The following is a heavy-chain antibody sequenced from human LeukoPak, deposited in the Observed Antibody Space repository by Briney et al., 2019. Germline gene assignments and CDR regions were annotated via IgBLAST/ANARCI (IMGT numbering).Heavy chain of an antibody. CDR2: IYTSGST. J-gene: IGHJ3*02. D-gene: IGHD1-26*01. Sequence: PSETLSLTCTVSGGSFSSYYWSWIRQPAGKGLEWIGRIYTSGSTNYNPSLKSRVTMSVDTSKNQFSLKLSSVTAADTAVYYCARDPEGGFSGSYYFGAFDIWGQGTMVTVSS. CDR3: ARDPEGGFSGSYYFGAFDI. V-gene: IGHV4-4*07. CDR1: GGSFSSYY.